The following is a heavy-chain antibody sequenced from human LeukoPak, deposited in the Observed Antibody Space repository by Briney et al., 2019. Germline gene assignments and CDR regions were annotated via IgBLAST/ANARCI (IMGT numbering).Heavy chain of an antibody. J-gene: IGHJ4*02. D-gene: IGHD6-6*01. CDR1: GYTFTSYD. CDR2: MNPNSGNT. CDR3: ARGRSSSPDDY. V-gene: IGHV1-8*01. Sequence: ASVKVSCKASGYTFTSYDINWVRQATGQGLEWMGWMNPNSGNTGYAQKFQGRGTITRNTYISTAYMELSSLKSEDTAVYYCARGRSSSPDDYWGQGTLVTVSS.